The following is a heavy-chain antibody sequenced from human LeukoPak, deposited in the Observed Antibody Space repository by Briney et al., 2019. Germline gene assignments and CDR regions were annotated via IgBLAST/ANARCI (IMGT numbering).Heavy chain of an antibody. D-gene: IGHD3-10*01. CDR1: GFTFTNAW. Sequence: GGSLRLSCAASGFTFTNAWMSWVRQGPGKGLEWIGRIKSKTDGGTTDYAAPVTDRFTISRDDSENTLYLQMNSLRTEDTAVYYCIRYYYPSGRWGLLEYWGQGALVTVSS. V-gene: IGHV3-15*01. CDR3: IRYYYPSGRWGLLEY. J-gene: IGHJ4*02. CDR2: IKSKTDGGTT.